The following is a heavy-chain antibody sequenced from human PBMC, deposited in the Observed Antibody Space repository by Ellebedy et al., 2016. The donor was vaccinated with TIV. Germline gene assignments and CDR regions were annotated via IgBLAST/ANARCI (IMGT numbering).Heavy chain of an antibody. CDR3: ARGATAMVSAY. Sequence: GGSLRLXXAASGFTVSSNYMSWVRQAPGKGLEWVSVIYSGGSTYYADSVKGRFTISRDNSKNTLYLQMNSLRAEDTAVYYCARGATAMVSAYWGQGTLVTVSS. J-gene: IGHJ4*02. CDR2: IYSGGST. V-gene: IGHV3-53*01. CDR1: GFTVSSNY. D-gene: IGHD5-18*01.